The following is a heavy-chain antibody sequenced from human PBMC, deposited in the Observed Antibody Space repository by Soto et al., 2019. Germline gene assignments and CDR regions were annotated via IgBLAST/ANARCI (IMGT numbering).Heavy chain of an antibody. Sequence: SETLSLTCTVSGGSISSYYWSWIRQPPGKGLEWIGYIYYSGSTNYNPSLKSRVTISVDTSKNQFSLKLSSVTAADTAVYYCARSHDFWSGYYPNWFDPWGQGTLVTVSS. D-gene: IGHD3-3*01. J-gene: IGHJ5*02. V-gene: IGHV4-59*01. CDR1: GGSISSYY. CDR3: ARSHDFWSGYYPNWFDP. CDR2: IYYSGST.